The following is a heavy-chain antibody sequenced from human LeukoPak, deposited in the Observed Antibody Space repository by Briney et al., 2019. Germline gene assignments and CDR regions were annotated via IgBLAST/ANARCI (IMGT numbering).Heavy chain of an antibody. J-gene: IGHJ4*02. V-gene: IGHV3-30*18. CDR2: ISYDGRDK. Sequence: PGGSLRLSCAASGFTLSSYGMHWVRQAPGKGLEWVAVISYDGRDKDYADSVKGRFTISRDNSKNTLYLQMNSLRAEDTAVYYCAKDPSGYSSGWSSFDYWGQGTLVTVSS. CDR1: GFTLSSYG. D-gene: IGHD6-19*01. CDR3: AKDPSGYSSGWSSFDY.